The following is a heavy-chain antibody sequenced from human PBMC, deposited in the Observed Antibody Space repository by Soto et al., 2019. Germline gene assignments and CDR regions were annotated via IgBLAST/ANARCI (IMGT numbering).Heavy chain of an antibody. CDR2: FDPEDGET. Sequence: QVQLVQSGAEVKKPGASVKVSCKVSGYTLTELSMHWVRQAPGKGLEWMGGFDPEDGETIYAQKFQGRVTMTDDTATDTASMELRSLRSEDTAVYYRATRGGQWLVRGELRGGLFDYWGQGTLVTVSS. J-gene: IGHJ4*02. V-gene: IGHV1-24*01. CDR1: GYTLTELS. CDR3: ATRGGQWLVRGELRGGLFDY. D-gene: IGHD6-19*01.